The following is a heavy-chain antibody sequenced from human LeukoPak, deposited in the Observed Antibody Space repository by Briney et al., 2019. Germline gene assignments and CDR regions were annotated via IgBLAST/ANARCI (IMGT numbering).Heavy chain of an antibody. CDR1: GFTFSSYS. Sequence: GGSLRLSCAASGFTFSSYSMNWVRQAPGKGLEWVSSISSSSSYIYYADSVKGRFTISRDNSKNTLYLQMSSLRAEETAVYYCAKSRWVTNSGGGFDYWGQGTLVTVSS. D-gene: IGHD5-24*01. CDR3: AKSRWVTNSGGGFDY. V-gene: IGHV3-21*04. CDR2: ISSSSSYI. J-gene: IGHJ4*02.